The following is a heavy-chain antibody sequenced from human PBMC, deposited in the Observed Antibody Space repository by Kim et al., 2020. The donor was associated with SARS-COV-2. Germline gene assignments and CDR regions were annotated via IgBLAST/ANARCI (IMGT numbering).Heavy chain of an antibody. CDR1: GFTFSSYG. V-gene: IGHV3-30*18. J-gene: IGHJ4*02. D-gene: IGHD3-16*02. CDR3: AKDDYVWGSYRYPYYFDY. CDR2: ISYDGSNK. Sequence: GGSLRLSCAASGFTFSSYGMHWVRQAPGKGLEWVAVISYDGSNKYYADSVKGRFTISRDNSKNTLYLQVNSLRAEDTAVYYCAKDDYVWGSYRYPYYFDYWGQGTLVTVSS.